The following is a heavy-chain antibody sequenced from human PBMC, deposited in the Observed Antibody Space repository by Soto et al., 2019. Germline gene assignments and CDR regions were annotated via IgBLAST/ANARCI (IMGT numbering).Heavy chain of an antibody. Sequence: EVQLVESGGGLVQPGGSLRLSCAASGFTFSSYWMHWVRQAPGKGLVWVSRIKSDGSSTSYADSVKGRFTISRDNAKNTLYLQMNSLRAEDTAVYDCGGGNSWQNDYWGQGTLVTVSS. V-gene: IGHV3-74*01. D-gene: IGHD6-13*01. J-gene: IGHJ4*02. CDR3: GGGNSWQNDY. CDR2: IKSDGSST. CDR1: GFTFSSYW.